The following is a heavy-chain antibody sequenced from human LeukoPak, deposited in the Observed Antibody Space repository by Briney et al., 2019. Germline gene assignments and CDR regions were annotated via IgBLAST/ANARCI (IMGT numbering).Heavy chain of an antibody. V-gene: IGHV4-39*01. D-gene: IGHD3-22*01. CDR3: ASLAHYYDSSGYPDGWYFDL. CDR1: GGSISSSSYY. Sequence: SETLSLTCTVSGGSISSSSYYWVWIRQPPGKGLEWIGSIYYSGSTYYNPSLKSRVTISVDTSKNQFSLKLSSVTAADTAVYYCASLAHYYDSSGYPDGWYFDLWGRGTLVTVSS. J-gene: IGHJ2*01. CDR2: IYYSGST.